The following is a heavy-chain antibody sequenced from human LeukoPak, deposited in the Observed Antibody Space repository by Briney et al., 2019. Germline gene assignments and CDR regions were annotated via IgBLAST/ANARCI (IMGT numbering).Heavy chain of an antibody. J-gene: IGHJ5*02. Sequence: ASVKVSCKASGYTFTGYYMHWVRQAPGQGLGWMGWINPNSGGTNYAQKFQGRVTMTRDTSISTAYMELSRPRSDDTAVYYCARGKAPHYYDSSGYYSDWFDPWGQGTLVTVSS. CDR2: INPNSGGT. CDR3: ARGKAPHYYDSSGYYSDWFDP. D-gene: IGHD3-22*01. CDR1: GYTFTGYY. V-gene: IGHV1-2*02.